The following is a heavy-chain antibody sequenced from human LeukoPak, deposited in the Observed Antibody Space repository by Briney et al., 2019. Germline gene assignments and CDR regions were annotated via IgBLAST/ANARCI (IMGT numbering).Heavy chain of an antibody. CDR3: ARDLVAAAGPARSFGMDV. CDR2: ISSSSSTI. V-gene: IGHV3-11*04. D-gene: IGHD6-13*01. CDR1: GGSISSNYYY. Sequence: LSLTCTVSGGSISSNYYYWGRIRQPPGKGLEWVSYISSSSSTIYYADSVKGRFTISRDNAKNSLYLQMNSLRAEDTAVYYCARDLVAAAGPARSFGMDVWGQGTTVTVSS. J-gene: IGHJ6*02.